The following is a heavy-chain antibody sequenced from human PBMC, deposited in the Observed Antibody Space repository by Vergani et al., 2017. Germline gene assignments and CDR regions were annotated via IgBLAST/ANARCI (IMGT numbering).Heavy chain of an antibody. D-gene: IGHD3-9*01. V-gene: IGHV4-39*01. J-gene: IGHJ4*02. CDR2: IRYSGPT. CDR3: ARTESFILRYFHWAL. Sequence: QVQLQESGPGLVELPETLSLTSTVSGAPTSSISYYWGWVSQSPGNGLAWVGSIRYSGPTSYNLPRQSRTTISLDTSKNQFSLRLSSVTAADTAIYFCARTESFILRYFHWALWGQGTLVTVSS. CDR1: GAPTSSISYY.